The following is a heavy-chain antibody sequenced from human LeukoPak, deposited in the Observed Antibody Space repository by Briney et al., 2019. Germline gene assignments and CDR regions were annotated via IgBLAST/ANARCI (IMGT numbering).Heavy chain of an antibody. CDR3: AKVEGAFLTTDYMDV. Sequence: GGSLRLSCAASGFTFDDYTMHWVRQAPGKGLEWVSLISWDGGSTYYADSVKGRFTISRDNSKNSLYLQMNSLRTEDTALYYCAKVEGAFLTTDYMDVWGKGTTVTVSS. D-gene: IGHD3-9*01. J-gene: IGHJ6*03. CDR2: ISWDGGST. CDR1: GFTFDDYT. V-gene: IGHV3-43*01.